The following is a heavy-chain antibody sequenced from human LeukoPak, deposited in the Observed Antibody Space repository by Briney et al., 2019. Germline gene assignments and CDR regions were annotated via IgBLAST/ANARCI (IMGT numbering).Heavy chain of an antibody. V-gene: IGHV3-21*01. CDR1: GFTFGSYS. CDR2: ISSSSSYR. D-gene: IGHD1-26*01. J-gene: IGHJ6*02. CDR3: ARDRAWDTYYYYGMDV. Sequence: GGSLRLSCAASGFTFGSYSMDWVRQAPGQGLEWVSSISSSSSYRYYADSVKGRFTISRDNAKNSLYLQMNSLRAEDTAVYYCARDRAWDTYYYYGMDVWGQGTTVTVSS.